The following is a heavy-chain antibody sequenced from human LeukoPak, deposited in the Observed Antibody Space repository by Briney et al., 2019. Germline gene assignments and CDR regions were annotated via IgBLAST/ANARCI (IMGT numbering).Heavy chain of an antibody. CDR1: GFTFSIYG. D-gene: IGHD6-13*01. J-gene: IGHJ4*02. CDR3: AKGPSYTAAGIDY. Sequence: GRSLRLSCAASGFTFSIYGMHWVRQAPGKGLEWVAAIIYDGSNKYYADSVKGRFTISRDNSKNTLDLQMSSLRAEDTAVYYCAKGPSYTAAGIDYWGQGTLVTVSS. CDR2: IIYDGSNK. V-gene: IGHV3-30*18.